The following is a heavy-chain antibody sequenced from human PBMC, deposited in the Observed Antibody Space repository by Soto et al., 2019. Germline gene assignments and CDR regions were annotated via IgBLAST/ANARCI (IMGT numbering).Heavy chain of an antibody. CDR3: ARLDYIWGSYRYTGVYYYYYMDV. CDR2: ISAYNGNT. J-gene: IGHJ6*03. CDR1: GYTFTSYG. D-gene: IGHD3-16*02. Sequence: ASVKVSCKASGYTFTSYGISWVRQAPGQGLEWMGWISAYNGNTNYAQKLQGRVTMTTDTSTSTAYMELRSLRSDDTAVYYCARLDYIWGSYRYTGVYYYYYMDVWGKGTTVTVSS. V-gene: IGHV1-18*01.